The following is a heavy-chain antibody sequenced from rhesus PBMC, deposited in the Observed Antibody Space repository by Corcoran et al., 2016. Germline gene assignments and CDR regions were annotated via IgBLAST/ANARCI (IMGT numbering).Heavy chain of an antibody. J-gene: IGHJ4*01. D-gene: IGHD6-25*01. CDR2: ITFSGST. CDR3: ARETMAAAATFDY. Sequence: QVQLQESGPGLVKPSETLSLTCAVSGGSISSGYYYWSWIRQPPGKGLEWIGYITFSGSTSSNPSLKSRVTISRDTSKNQFSLSLSSVTAADTAVYYCARETMAAAATFDYWGQGVLVTVSS. CDR1: GGSISSGYYY. V-gene: IGHV4-122*02.